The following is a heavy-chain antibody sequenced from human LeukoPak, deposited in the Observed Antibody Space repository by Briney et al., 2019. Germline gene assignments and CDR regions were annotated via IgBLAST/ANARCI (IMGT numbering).Heavy chain of an antibody. CDR3: ARGSDIVVVVAASPPDY. D-gene: IGHD2-15*01. Sequence: ASVKVSCKASGYTFTGYYMHWVRQAPGQGLDWMGWINPNSGGTNYAQKFQGWVTMTRDTSISTAYMELSRLRSDDTAVYYCARGSDIVVVVAASPPDYWGQGTLVTVSS. CDR2: INPNSGGT. J-gene: IGHJ4*02. V-gene: IGHV1-2*04. CDR1: GYTFTGYY.